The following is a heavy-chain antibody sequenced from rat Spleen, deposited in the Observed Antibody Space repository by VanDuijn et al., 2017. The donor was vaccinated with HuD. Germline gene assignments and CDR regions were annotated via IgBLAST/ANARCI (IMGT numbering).Heavy chain of an antibody. Sequence: EGQLVESGGGLVQPGRSMKISCAASGFSFTKYYMAWVRQAPTRGLEWVASISSDGGYPYYRDSVKGRFTISRDNAQNILYLQMDSLRSEDTATYYCARRGSYVDWHFDFWGPGTKVTVSS. CDR2: ISSDGGYP. J-gene: IGHJ1*01. CDR3: ARRGSYVDWHFDF. CDR1: GFSFTKYY. D-gene: IGHD1-3*01. V-gene: IGHV5-25*01.